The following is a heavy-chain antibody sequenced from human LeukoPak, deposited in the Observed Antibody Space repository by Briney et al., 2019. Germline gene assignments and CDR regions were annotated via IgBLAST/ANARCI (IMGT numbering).Heavy chain of an antibody. V-gene: IGHV1-69*04. J-gene: IGHJ4*02. CDR3: ATQGPYPPPAGDLAFDYLWAAHRPFDY. CDR2: VIPLLNRP. CDR1: GGIFSSYA. D-gene: IGHD3-16*01. Sequence: GSSVKVSCKTSGGIFSSYAINWVRQPLGQGLEWMARVIPLLNRPAYAQKFQGRVTVTADKSTNTAYMEVSSLRSEDTAVYFCATQGPYPPPAGDLAFDYLWAAHRPFDYWGQGTLAIVSS.